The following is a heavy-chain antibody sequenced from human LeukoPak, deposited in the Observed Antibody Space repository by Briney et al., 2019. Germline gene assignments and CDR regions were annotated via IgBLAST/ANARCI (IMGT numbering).Heavy chain of an antibody. V-gene: IGHV4-59*01. Sequence: SETLSLTCTVSGGSLTNYYWNWIRQLPGKGLEWIGYINYSGTTNYNPSLKSRVTISVDTSKNQFSLKLTSVTAADTAMYYCAREGLPGRDAFDIWGQGTMVTVSS. CDR1: GGSLTNYY. J-gene: IGHJ3*02. CDR2: INYSGTT. D-gene: IGHD5/OR15-5a*01. CDR3: AREGLPGRDAFDI.